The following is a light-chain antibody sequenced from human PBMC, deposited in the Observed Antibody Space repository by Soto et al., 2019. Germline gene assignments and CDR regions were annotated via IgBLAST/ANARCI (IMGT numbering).Light chain of an antibody. J-gene: IGLJ1*01. CDR3: CSDAGRSTYV. CDR2: EVN. CDR1: SSDVGSFNF. Sequence: QSVLTQPASVSGSPGQSITISCTRTSSDVGSFNFVSWYQHHPGKAPKVMIYEVNKRPSGVSDRFSGSKSGNTASLTISGLQAEDEADYYCCSDAGRSTYVFGTGTKLTVL. V-gene: IGLV2-23*02.